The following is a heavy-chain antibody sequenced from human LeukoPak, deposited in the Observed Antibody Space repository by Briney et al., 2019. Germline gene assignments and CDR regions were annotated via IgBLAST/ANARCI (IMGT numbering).Heavy chain of an antibody. CDR3: ARNFDYGDHL. CDR2: ISPDGTNT. CDR1: GFAFSRYW. Sequence: GESLKISCAASGFAFSRYWIHWVRQAPGKGLVWVSRISPDGTNTGYADSVKGRFTISRDNAKNTLYLQLNSLRVEDTAIYHCARNFDYGDHLWGQGTLVTVSS. D-gene: IGHD4-17*01. J-gene: IGHJ5*02. V-gene: IGHV3-74*01.